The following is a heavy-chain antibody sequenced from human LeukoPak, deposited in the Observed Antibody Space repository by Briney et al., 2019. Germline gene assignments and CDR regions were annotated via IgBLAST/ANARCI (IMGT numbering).Heavy chain of an antibody. J-gene: IGHJ6*02. Sequence: ASVKVSCKAFGYTFIDYYMHWVRQPPGQGLEWMGIIDPSSGATTCAQKFQGRVTMTRDTSTGTVYMELRSLRSEDTAMYYCATWGSSSSPLPDMDVWGQGTTDTVSS. CDR2: IDPSSGAT. V-gene: IGHV1-46*01. CDR3: ATWGSSSSPLPDMDV. CDR1: GYTFIDYY. D-gene: IGHD6-13*01.